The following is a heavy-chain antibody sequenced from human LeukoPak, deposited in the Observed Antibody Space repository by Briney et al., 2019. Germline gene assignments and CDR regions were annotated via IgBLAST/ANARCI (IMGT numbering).Heavy chain of an antibody. CDR1: GGSISSYY. D-gene: IGHD3-3*01. CDR3: ARVFGDFWSGYYLFDY. Sequence: SETLSLTCTVSGGSISSYYWSWIRQPAGKGLEWVGRFYTSGSTNSNPSLKSRVTMSVDTSKNQFSLKLSSVTAADTAVYYCARVFGDFWSGYYLFDYWGQGTLVTVSS. CDR2: FYTSGST. J-gene: IGHJ4*02. V-gene: IGHV4-4*07.